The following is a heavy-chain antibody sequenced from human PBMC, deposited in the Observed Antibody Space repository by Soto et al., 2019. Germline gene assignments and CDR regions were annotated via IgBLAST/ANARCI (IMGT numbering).Heavy chain of an antibody. CDR1: GFTFSSYA. CDR3: AKDHAYYYYDSSGTLDYFDY. J-gene: IGHJ4*02. V-gene: IGHV3-23*01. D-gene: IGHD3-22*01. CDR2: ISGSGGST. Sequence: GGSLRLSCAASGFTFSSYAMSWVRQAPGKGLEWVSAISGSGGSTYYADSVKGRFTISRDNSKNTLYLQMNSLRAEDTAVYYCAKDHAYYYYDSSGTLDYFDYWGQGTLVTVSS.